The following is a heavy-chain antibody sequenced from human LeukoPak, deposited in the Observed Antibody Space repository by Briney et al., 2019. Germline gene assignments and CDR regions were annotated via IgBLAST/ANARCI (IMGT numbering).Heavy chain of an antibody. CDR2: ISLVGSNK. J-gene: IGHJ6*02. CDR3: ARDIECSSNSCRPYYYYGMDV. V-gene: IGHV3-30*04. Sequence: QSGGSLTLSCAAYGFSFSSYSMRWVRQAPGKGLGWVAFISLVGSNKYYAESVKGRLTISRDNSKNTMYLQMNSLRAEDKAVYYCARDIECSSNSCRPYYYYGMDVWGQGTTVTVSS. CDR1: GFSFSSYS. D-gene: IGHD2-2*01.